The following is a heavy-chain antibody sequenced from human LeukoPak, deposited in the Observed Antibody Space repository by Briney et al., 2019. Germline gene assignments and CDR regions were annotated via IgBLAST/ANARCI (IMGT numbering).Heavy chain of an antibody. J-gene: IGHJ4*02. V-gene: IGHV4-61*05. CDR1: GGSISGSGYY. CDR2: IHYSGST. Sequence: SETLSLTCTVSGGSISGSGYYWGWIRQPPGKGLEWIVYIHYSGSTNYNASLKSRVTISVDMSKNQFSLKLTSVTAADTAVYYCARLGRKTTVVPPDFDYWGQGTLVTVSS. D-gene: IGHD4-23*01. CDR3: ARLGRKTTVVPPDFDY.